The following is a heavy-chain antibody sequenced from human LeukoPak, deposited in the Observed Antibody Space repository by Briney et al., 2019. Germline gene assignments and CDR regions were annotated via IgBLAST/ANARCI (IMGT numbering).Heavy chain of an antibody. D-gene: IGHD3-22*01. V-gene: IGHV4-59*08. CDR2: IYNSGST. J-gene: IGHJ3*02. CDR3: ARHDPIISMIVGERAFDI. Sequence: SETLSLTCTVSGGSISSYYWSWVRQPPGKGLEWIGYIYNSGSTNYNPSLKSRVTISVDTAKNQFSLKLGSVTAADTAVYDCARHDPIISMIVGERAFDIWGQGTMVTASS. CDR1: GGSISSYY.